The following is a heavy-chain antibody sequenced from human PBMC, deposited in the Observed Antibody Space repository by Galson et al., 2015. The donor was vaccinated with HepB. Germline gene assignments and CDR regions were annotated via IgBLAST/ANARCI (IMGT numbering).Heavy chain of an antibody. D-gene: IGHD3-22*01. CDR3: AKDPWDSSGLGLPYFDY. CDR2: ISYDGSNK. Sequence: SLRLSCAASGFTFSSYGMHWVRQAPGKGLEWVAVISYDGSNKYYADSVKGRFTISRDNSKNTLYLQMNSLRAEDTAVYYCAKDPWDSSGLGLPYFDYWGQGTLVTVSS. CDR1: GFTFSSYG. J-gene: IGHJ4*02. V-gene: IGHV3-30*18.